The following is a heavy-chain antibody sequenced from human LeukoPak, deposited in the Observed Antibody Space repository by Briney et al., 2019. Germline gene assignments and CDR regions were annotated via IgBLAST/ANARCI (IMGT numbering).Heavy chain of an antibody. J-gene: IGHJ4*02. D-gene: IGHD2-2*01. Sequence: PSETLSLTCAVYGGSFSGYYWSWIRQPPGKGLEWIGEINHSGSTNYNPSLKSQVTISVDTSKNQFSLKLSSVTAADTAVYYCAGQYCSSTSCYVDYWGQGTLVTVSS. CDR2: INHSGST. CDR1: GGSFSGYY. CDR3: AGQYCSSTSCYVDY. V-gene: IGHV4-34*01.